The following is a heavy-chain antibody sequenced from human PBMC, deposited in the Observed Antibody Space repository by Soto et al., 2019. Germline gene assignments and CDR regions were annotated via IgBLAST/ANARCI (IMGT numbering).Heavy chain of an antibody. Sequence: QITLKESGPTLVKPTQTLTLTCTFSGFSLSTSGVGVGWIRQPPGNALEWLALIYWDDDKSDSPSLKSRLTITKDPSKNQVVLTMTNMDPVDTATYYWAHRRLVAVAGKGFDYWGQGTMVTVSS. CDR3: AHRRLVAVAGKGFDY. D-gene: IGHD6-19*01. V-gene: IGHV2-5*02. CDR2: IYWDDDK. CDR1: GFSLSTSGVG. J-gene: IGHJ4*02.